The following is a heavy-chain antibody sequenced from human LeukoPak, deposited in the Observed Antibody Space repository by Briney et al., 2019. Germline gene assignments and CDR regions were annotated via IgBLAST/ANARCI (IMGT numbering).Heavy chain of an antibody. J-gene: IGHJ4*02. CDR1: GFTFSSYE. CDR3: ARPRNWNDYGY. CDR2: ISSSGSTI. V-gene: IGHV3-48*03. D-gene: IGHD1-1*01. Sequence: GGSLRLSCAASGFTFSSYEMNWVRQAPGKGREWVSYISSSGSTIYYADSVKGRFTISRDNAKNSLYLNMHSVRAEDTAVYYCARPRNWNDYGYWGQGTLVTVSS.